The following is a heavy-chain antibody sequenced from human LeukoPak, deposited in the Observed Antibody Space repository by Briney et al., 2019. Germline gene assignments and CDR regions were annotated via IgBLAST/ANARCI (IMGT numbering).Heavy chain of an antibody. Sequence: SETLSLTCAVYGGSFSGYYWSWPRQPPGKGLEWIGEINHSGSTNYNPSLKSRVTISVDTSKNQFSLKLSSVTAADTAVYYCAMTYTSYYYYGMDVWGQGTTVTVSS. J-gene: IGHJ6*02. D-gene: IGHD1-1*01. V-gene: IGHV4-34*01. CDR2: INHSGST. CDR1: GGSFSGYY. CDR3: AMTYTSYYYYGMDV.